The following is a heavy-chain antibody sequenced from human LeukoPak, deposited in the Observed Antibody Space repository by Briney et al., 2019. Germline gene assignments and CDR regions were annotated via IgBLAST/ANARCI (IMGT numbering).Heavy chain of an antibody. D-gene: IGHD3-16*01. CDR1: GGSISSHY. CDR2: IYYSGST. V-gene: IGHV4-59*11. CDR3: ARASFGGADY. J-gene: IGHJ4*02. Sequence: PSETLSLTCTVSGGSISSHYWSWIRQPPGKGLEWIGYIYYSGSTNYNPSLKSRVTISVDTSKNQFSLKLSSVTAADTAVYYCARASFGGADYWGQGTLVTVSS.